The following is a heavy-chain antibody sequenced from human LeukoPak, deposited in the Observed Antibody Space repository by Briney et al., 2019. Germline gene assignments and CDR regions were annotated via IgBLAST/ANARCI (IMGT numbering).Heavy chain of an antibody. CDR2: INPDSGST. J-gene: IGHJ4*02. D-gene: IGHD3-22*01. V-gene: IGHV1-2*02. Sequence: ASVKVSCKSSGYIFTGYCIHWVRQAPGQGLEWMGCINPDSGSTKYAQKFQDRMTMTRDASISTAYMELSRLRSDDTTVYYCARGRHYDSNGYYAAFYFDDWGQGTLVTVSS. CDR1: GYIFTGYC. CDR3: ARGRHYDSNGYYAAFYFDD.